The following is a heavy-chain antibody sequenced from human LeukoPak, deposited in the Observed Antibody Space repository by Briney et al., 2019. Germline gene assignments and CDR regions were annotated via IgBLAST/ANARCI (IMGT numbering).Heavy chain of an antibody. Sequence: PGGSLRLSCAASGFTFSSYAMSWVRQAPGKGLEWVSDISGSGGSTYYADSVKGRFTISRDNSKNTLYLQMNSLRAEDTAVYYCARSKGYCSSTSCAALFLGFDYWGQGTLVTVSS. CDR2: ISGSGGST. V-gene: IGHV3-23*01. D-gene: IGHD2-2*01. CDR3: ARSKGYCSSTSCAALFLGFDY. CDR1: GFTFSSYA. J-gene: IGHJ4*02.